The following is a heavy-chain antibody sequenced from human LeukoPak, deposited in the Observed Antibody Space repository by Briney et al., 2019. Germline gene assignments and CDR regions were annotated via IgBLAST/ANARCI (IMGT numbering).Heavy chain of an antibody. D-gene: IGHD6-19*01. CDR2: IHYSGST. V-gene: IGHV4-59*01. CDR3: AREGQWLPDWFDH. J-gene: IGHJ5*02. Sequence: PSDTLSLTCTVSGGSISGYYWSWVRQPPGKGLEWIGYIHYSGSTNYNPSLKSRVTISLDTSKNQFSLKLTSVTAADTAVYYCAREGQWLPDWFDHWGQGTLVTVSS. CDR1: GGSISGYY.